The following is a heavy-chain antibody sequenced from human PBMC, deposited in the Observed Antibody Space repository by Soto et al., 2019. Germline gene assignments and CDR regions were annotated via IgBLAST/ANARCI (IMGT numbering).Heavy chain of an antibody. V-gene: IGHV3-21*05. J-gene: IGHJ5*02. CDR3: AREGTGYSSKRFDP. D-gene: IGHD6-13*01. CDR1: GFTFSAYI. Sequence: EVQLVESGGGLVQPGGSLRLSCAASGFTFSAYIMNWVRQAPGKGLEWVSFISSSSSYIYYADSVKGRFTISRDNAKNSLYLQMNSLRAEDTAVYYCAREGTGYSSKRFDPWGQGTLVTVSS. CDR2: ISSSSSYI.